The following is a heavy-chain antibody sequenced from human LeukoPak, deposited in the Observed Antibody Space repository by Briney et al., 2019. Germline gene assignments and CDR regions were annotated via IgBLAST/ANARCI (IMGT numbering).Heavy chain of an antibody. J-gene: IGHJ4*02. V-gene: IGHV4-39*01. CDR3: ARAGLETYYGKSYFDF. CDR1: GGSISSSSYY. D-gene: IGHD3-10*01. Sequence: SETLSLTCTVSGGSISSSSYYWGWIRQPPGKGLEWIGSVYYSGSTYYNPSLKSRVTISVDTSKNQFSLKLSSVTAADTAVYYCARAGLETYYGKSYFDFWGQGTLVTVSS. CDR2: VYYSGST.